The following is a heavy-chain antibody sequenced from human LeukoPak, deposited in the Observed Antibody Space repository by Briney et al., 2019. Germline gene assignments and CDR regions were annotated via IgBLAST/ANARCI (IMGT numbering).Heavy chain of an antibody. Sequence: PSQTLSLTCTVSGDSINSGSYYWSWIRQPAGKGLEWIGRIYTSGSTNYNPSLKSRVTISVDTSKNQFSLRLSSVTAADTAVYYCARGGGYCSGGSCYNYFDYWGQGTLVTVSS. CDR2: IYTSGST. V-gene: IGHV4-61*02. CDR3: ARGGGYCSGGSCYNYFDY. J-gene: IGHJ4*02. D-gene: IGHD2-15*01. CDR1: GDSINSGSYY.